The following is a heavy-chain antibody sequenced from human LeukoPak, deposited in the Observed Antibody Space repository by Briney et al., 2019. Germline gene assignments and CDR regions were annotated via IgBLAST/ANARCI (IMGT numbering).Heavy chain of an antibody. CDR3: ARQEMATITQDY. J-gene: IGHJ4*02. V-gene: IGHV4-39*01. D-gene: IGHD5-24*01. CDR1: CGSISSSSYY. Sequence: SETLSLTCTVSCGSISSSSYYWGWIRQPPGKGLEWIGSIYYSGSTYYNPSLKSRVTISVDTSKNQFSLKLSSVTAADTAVYYCARQEMATITQDYWGQGTLVTVSS. CDR2: IYYSGST.